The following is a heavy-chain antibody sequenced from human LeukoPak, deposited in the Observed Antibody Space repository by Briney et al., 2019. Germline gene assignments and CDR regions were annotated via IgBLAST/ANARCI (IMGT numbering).Heavy chain of an antibody. V-gene: IGHV4-39*07. CDR3: ARGRWDSGSYYNRNWFNP. Sequence: SETLSLTCTVSGGSISSSSYYWGWIRQPPGKGLEWIGSIYYSGSTYYNPSLKSRVTISVDTSKNQFSLKLSSVTAADTAVYYCARGRWDSGSYYNRNWFNPWGQGTLVTVSS. CDR2: IYYSGST. D-gene: IGHD3-10*01. CDR1: GGSISSSSYY. J-gene: IGHJ5*02.